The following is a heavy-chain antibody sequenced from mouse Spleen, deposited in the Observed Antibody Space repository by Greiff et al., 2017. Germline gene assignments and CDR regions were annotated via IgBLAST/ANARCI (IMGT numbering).Heavy chain of an antibody. D-gene: IGHD2-5*01. CDR2: IYPGNSDT. Sequence: EVQLQQSGTVLARPGASVKMSCKTSGYTFTSYWMHWVKQRPGQGLEWIGAIYPGNSDTSYNQKFKGKAKLTAVTSASTAYMELSSLTNEDSAVYYCTREEGYSNYGWYFDVWGTGTTVTVSS. CDR3: TREEGYSNYGWYFDV. V-gene: IGHV1-5*01. CDR1: GYTFTSYW. J-gene: IGHJ1*03.